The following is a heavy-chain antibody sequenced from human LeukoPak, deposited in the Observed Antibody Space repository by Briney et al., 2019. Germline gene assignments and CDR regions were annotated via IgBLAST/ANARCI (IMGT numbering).Heavy chain of an antibody. CDR2: ISYDGNNK. Sequence: GRSVRLSCAASGFSFNHYAMYWVRQAPGKGLEWVAVISYDGNNKYYADCVKGRFTISRDNSNNTLYVQMNSLRAEDTGVYYCARGPNSYYDTTGYSSYFDYWGQGTLVTVSS. CDR3: ARGPNSYYDTTGYSSYFDY. CDR1: GFSFNHYA. V-gene: IGHV3-30-3*01. D-gene: IGHD3-22*01. J-gene: IGHJ4*02.